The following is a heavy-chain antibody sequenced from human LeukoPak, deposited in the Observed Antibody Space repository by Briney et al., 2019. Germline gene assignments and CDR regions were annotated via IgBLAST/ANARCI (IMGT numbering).Heavy chain of an antibody. J-gene: IGHJ4*02. CDR3: AKDDTWIQLWFVFDY. Sequence: GASVKVSCKASGYTFTSYGISWVRQAPGQGLEWMGWISAYNGNTNYAQKLQGRVTMTTDTSTSTAYMELRSLRSDDTAVYYCAKDDTWIQLWFVFDYWGQGTLVTVSS. V-gene: IGHV1-18*01. D-gene: IGHD5-18*01. CDR2: ISAYNGNT. CDR1: GYTFTSYG.